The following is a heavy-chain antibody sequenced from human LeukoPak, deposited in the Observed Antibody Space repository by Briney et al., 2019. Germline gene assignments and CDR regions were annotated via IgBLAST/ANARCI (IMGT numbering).Heavy chain of an antibody. D-gene: IGHD5-18*01. CDR3: ARTPAEYSYGSLYYYYYMDV. J-gene: IGHJ6*03. CDR2: INHSGST. CDR1: GGSFSGYY. V-gene: IGHV4-34*01. Sequence: PSETLSLTCAVYGGSFSGYYWSWIRQPPGKGLEWIGEINHSGSTNYNPSLKSRVTISVDTSKNQFSLKLSSVTAADTAVYYCARTPAEYSYGSLYYYYYMDVWGKGTTVTVSS.